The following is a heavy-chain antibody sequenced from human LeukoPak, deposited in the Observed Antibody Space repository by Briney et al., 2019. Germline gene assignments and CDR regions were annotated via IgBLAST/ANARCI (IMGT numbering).Heavy chain of an antibody. V-gene: IGHV7-4-1*02. CDR1: GYTLTSYA. D-gene: IGHD2-15*01. J-gene: IGHJ4*02. CDR3: ARVAPEDIVVVVAAPLDY. CDR2: INTNTGNP. Sequence: ASVKVSCKASGYTLTSYAMNWVRQAPGQGLEWMGWINTNTGNPTYAQGFTGRFVFSLDTSVSTVYLQISSLKAEDTAVYYCARVAPEDIVVVVAAPLDYWGQGTLVTVSS.